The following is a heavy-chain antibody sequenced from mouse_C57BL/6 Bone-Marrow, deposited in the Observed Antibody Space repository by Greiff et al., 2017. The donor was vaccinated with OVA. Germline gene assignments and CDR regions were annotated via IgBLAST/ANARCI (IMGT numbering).Heavy chain of an antibody. D-gene: IGHD1-1*01. CDR2: ISSGGSYT. V-gene: IGHV5-6*01. Sequence: DVHLVESGGDLVKPGGSLKLSCAASGFTFSSYGMSWVRQTPDKRLEWVATISSGGSYTYYPDSVKGRFTISRDNAKNTLYLQMSSLKSEDTAMYYCARHNYYGSSYYDYWGQGTTLTVSS. CDR1: GFTFSSYG. J-gene: IGHJ2*01. CDR3: ARHNYYGSSYYDY.